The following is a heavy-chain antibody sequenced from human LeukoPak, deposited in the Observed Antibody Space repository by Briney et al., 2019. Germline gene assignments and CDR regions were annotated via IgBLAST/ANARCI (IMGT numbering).Heavy chain of an antibody. J-gene: IGHJ3*02. V-gene: IGHV3-23*01. D-gene: IGHD2-2*01. CDR3: AKEDDVVVPAVTNAFDI. Sequence: PGGSLRLSCAASGFTVSSNYMSWVRQAPGKGLEWVSAISGSGGSTYYADSVKGRFTISRDNSKNTLYLQMNSLRAEDTAVYYCAKEDDVVVPAVTNAFDIWGQGTMVTVSS. CDR2: ISGSGGST. CDR1: GFTVSSNY.